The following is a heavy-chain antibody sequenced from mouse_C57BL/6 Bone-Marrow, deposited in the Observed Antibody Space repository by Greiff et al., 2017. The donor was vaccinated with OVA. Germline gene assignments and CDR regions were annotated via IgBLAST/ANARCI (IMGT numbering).Heavy chain of an antibody. J-gene: IGHJ4*01. Sequence: DVMLVESGGGLVQPGGSLKLSCAASGFTFSDYGMAWVRQAPRKGPEWVAFISNLAYSIYYADTVTGRFTISRENAKNTLYLEMSSLRSEDTAMYYCARHGTTDAMDYWGQGTSVTVSS. V-gene: IGHV5-15*01. CDR3: ARHGTTDAMDY. CDR2: ISNLAYSI. D-gene: IGHD1-1*01. CDR1: GFTFSDYG.